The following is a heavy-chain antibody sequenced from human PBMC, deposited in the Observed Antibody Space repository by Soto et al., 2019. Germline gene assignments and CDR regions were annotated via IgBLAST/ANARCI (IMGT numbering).Heavy chain of an antibody. J-gene: IGHJ4*02. Sequence: QVLLVQSGAEVKKPGSSVKISCKASGGSFGNSAINCVRQTPGQGLEWLGGFIPVYRTLNYAQKFQGRVTITADESTGTAYMTLISLAVNDTAVYYCATGVIWIGYFTVDSWGQGTRVTVSS. CDR1: GGSFGNSA. CDR3: ATGVIWIGYFTVDS. V-gene: IGHV1-69*01. D-gene: IGHD3-3*01. CDR2: FIPVYRTL.